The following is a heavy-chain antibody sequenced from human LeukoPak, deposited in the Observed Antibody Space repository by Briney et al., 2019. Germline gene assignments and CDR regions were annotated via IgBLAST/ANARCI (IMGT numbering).Heavy chain of an antibody. V-gene: IGHV4-39*01. J-gene: IGHJ4*02. Sequence: PSETLSLTCTVSGGSVSSGGYYWGWIRQPPGKGLEWIGSIYHSGSTYHNPTLKSRVTISGDTSKNQFSLNLSSVTAADTAVYYCASTYRTRGYTYGYFDNWGQGTLVTVSS. CDR1: GGSVSSGGYY. CDR3: ASTYRTRGYTYGYFDN. CDR2: IYHSGST. D-gene: IGHD5-18*01.